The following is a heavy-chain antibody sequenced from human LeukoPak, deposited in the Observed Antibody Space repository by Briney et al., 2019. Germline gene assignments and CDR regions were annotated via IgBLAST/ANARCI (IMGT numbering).Heavy chain of an antibody. D-gene: IGHD1-7*01. J-gene: IGHJ4*02. CDR1: GVTLSNYA. Sequence: GGSLRLSCVASGVTLSNYAMSWVRQAPGKGLEWVSAISGSGGTTYYAVSVKGRFTISRDNSKNTLYLQMNSLRAEDTAVYYCAKRTGTTGGLFDYWGQGTLVTVSS. CDR3: AKRTGTTGGLFDY. CDR2: ISGSGGTT. V-gene: IGHV3-23*01.